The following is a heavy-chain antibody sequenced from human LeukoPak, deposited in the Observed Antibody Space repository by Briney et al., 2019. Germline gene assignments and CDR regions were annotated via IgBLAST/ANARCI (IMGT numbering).Heavy chain of an antibody. CDR1: GFTFSSYA. J-gene: IGHJ4*02. V-gene: IGHV3-9*01. CDR2: ISWNSGSI. CDR3: AKDKRRVGDYYFDY. Sequence: PGGSLRLSCAASGFTFSSYAMSWVRQAPGKGLEWVSGISWNSGSIGYADSVKGRFTISRDNAKNSLYLQMNSLRAEDTALYYCAKDKRRVGDYYFDYWGQGTLVTVSS. D-gene: IGHD3-3*01.